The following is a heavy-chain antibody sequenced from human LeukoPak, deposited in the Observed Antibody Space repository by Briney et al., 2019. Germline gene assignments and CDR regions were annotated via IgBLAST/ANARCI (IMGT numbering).Heavy chain of an antibody. CDR3: ARDLGALSSSWYYLSYY. Sequence: ASVKVSCKTSGYNFNNNGISWVRPAPGQGLEWMGWIDCYNGNTKYSQKIQGRVTMTKDTSTSTVYMELRSLRSDNTAVYYCARDLGALSSSWYYLSYYWGQGTLVTVSS. CDR2: IDCYNGNT. J-gene: IGHJ4*02. V-gene: IGHV1-18*04. D-gene: IGHD6-13*01. CDR1: GYNFNNNG.